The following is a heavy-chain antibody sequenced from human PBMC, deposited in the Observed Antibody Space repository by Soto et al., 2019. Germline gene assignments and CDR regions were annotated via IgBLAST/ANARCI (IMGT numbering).Heavy chain of an antibody. D-gene: IGHD3-22*01. CDR2: ISYDGSNK. CDR3: AKEDPLNDSSGYYRRDAFDI. Sequence: QVQLVESGGGVVQPGRSLRLSCAASGFTFSSYGMHWVRQAPGKGLEWVAVISYDGSNKYYADSVKGRFTISRDNSKNTLYLQMNSLRAEDTAVYYCAKEDPLNDSSGYYRRDAFDIWGQGTMVTVSS. J-gene: IGHJ3*02. CDR1: GFTFSSYG. V-gene: IGHV3-30*18.